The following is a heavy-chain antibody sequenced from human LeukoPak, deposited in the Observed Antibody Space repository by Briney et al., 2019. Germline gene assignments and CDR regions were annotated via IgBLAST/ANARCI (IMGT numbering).Heavy chain of an antibody. V-gene: IGHV1-2*02. J-gene: IGHJ4*02. CDR2: INPNSGGT. CDR3: ARSRSIKPIKFDY. D-gene: IGHD6-13*01. Sequence: GASVKVSCKASGYTFTGYYMHWVRQAPGQGLEWMGWINPNSGGTNYAQKFQGRVTMTRDTSISTAYMELSRLRSDDTAVYYCARSRSIKPIKFDYWGQGTLVTVSP. CDR1: GYTFTGYY.